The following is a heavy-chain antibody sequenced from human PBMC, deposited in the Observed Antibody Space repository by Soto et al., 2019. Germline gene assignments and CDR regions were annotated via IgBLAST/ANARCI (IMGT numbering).Heavy chain of an antibody. CDR1: GFSVSSNY. CDR3: ARHRHPRGTVGATSPLDP. J-gene: IGHJ5*02. Sequence: GGSLRLSCAISGFSVSSNYLSWVRQAPGKGLEWVSVHYSGGSTYYADSVQGRFTISRDKSNNTLYLQMRRVRAEDAAVYFCARHRHPRGTVGATSPLDPWGQGTQVTVSS. V-gene: IGHV3-53*01. CDR2: HYSGGST. D-gene: IGHD1-26*01.